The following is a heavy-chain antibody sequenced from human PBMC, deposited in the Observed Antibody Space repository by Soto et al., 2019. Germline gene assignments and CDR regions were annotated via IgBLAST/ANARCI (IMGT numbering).Heavy chain of an antibody. Sequence: GXSLRLSCAASGFTFSSYWLSWFRQAPGKGLEWVANIKQDGSEKYYADSVKGRFTISRDNSKNTLYLQMNSLRAEDTAVYYCARAGGVAPSHWGQGTLVTSPQ. V-gene: IGHV3-7*04. CDR1: GFTFSSYW. D-gene: IGHD2-15*01. CDR3: ARAGGVAPSH. J-gene: IGHJ4*02. CDR2: IKQDGSEK.